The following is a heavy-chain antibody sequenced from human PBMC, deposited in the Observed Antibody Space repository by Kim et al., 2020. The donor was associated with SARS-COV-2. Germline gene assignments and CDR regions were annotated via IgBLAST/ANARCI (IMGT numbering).Heavy chain of an antibody. J-gene: IGHJ3*02. V-gene: IGHV3-66*01. D-gene: IGHD3-22*01. CDR1: GFTVSSNY. Sequence: GGSLRLSCAASGFTVSSNYMSWVRQAPGKGLEWVSVIYSGGSTYYADSVKGRFTISRDNSKNTLYLQMNSLRAEDTAVYYCARGVRNYYDSSGYFDAFDIWGQGTMVTVSS. CDR3: ARGVRNYYDSSGYFDAFDI. CDR2: IYSGGST.